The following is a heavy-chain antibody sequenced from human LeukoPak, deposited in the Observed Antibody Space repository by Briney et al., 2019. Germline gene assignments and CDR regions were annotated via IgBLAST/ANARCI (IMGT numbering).Heavy chain of an antibody. J-gene: IGHJ4*02. CDR3: AHTTPIAAAGIYFDY. CDR1: GFSLSTSGVG. CDR2: IYWDDDK. Sequence: SGPTLVNPTQTLTLTCTFSGFSLSTSGVGVGWIRQPPGKALEWLALIYWDDDKRYSPSLKSRLTITKDTSKNQVVLTMANMDPVDTATYYCAHTTPIAAAGIYFDYWGLGTLVTVSS. V-gene: IGHV2-5*02. D-gene: IGHD6-13*01.